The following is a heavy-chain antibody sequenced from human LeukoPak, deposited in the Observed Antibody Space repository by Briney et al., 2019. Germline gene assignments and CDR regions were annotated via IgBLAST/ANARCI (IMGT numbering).Heavy chain of an antibody. V-gene: IGHV3-23*01. J-gene: IGHJ4*02. Sequence: GGSLRLSCAASGFTFSSYAMSWVRQAPGKGLEWVSAISGSGGSTYYADSVKGRFTISRDNSKNTLYLQMNSLRAEDTAVYYCARFRQQLDYFDYWGQGTLATVSS. CDR3: ARFRQQLDYFDY. CDR2: ISGSGGST. D-gene: IGHD6-13*01. CDR1: GFTFSSYA.